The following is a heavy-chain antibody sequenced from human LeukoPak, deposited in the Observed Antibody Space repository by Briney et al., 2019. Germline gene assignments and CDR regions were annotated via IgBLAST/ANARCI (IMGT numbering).Heavy chain of an antibody. CDR2: IYYSGST. CDR1: GGSISSGDYY. J-gene: IGHJ6*02. CDR3: ARDRGNPYYYYYGMDV. V-gene: IGHV4-30-4*01. D-gene: IGHD4-23*01. Sequence: SQTLSLTCTVSGGSISSGDYYWSWIRQPPGKGLEWIGYIYYSGSTYYNPSLKSRVTISVDTSKNQFSLKLSSVTAADTAVYYCARDRGNPYYYYYGMDVWGQGTTVTVSS.